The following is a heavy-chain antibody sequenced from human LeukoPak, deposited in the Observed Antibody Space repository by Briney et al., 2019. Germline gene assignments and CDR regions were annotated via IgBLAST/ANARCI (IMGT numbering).Heavy chain of an antibody. J-gene: IGHJ4*02. CDR2: IYYSGST. Sequence: PSETLSLTCTVSGGSISSYYWSWIRQPPGKGLEWIGYIYYSGSTNYNPSLKSRVTISVDTSKNQISLKLSPVTAADTAVYYCARHGHYYDTSGYYSIPDFWGQGTLVTVSS. CDR1: GGSISSYY. V-gene: IGHV4-59*08. CDR3: ARHGHYYDTSGYYSIPDF. D-gene: IGHD3-22*01.